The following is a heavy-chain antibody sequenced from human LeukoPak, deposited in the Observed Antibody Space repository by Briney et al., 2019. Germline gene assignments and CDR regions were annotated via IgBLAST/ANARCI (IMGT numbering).Heavy chain of an antibody. Sequence: SETLSLTCTVSGGSISSYYWSWIRQPPGEGLEWIGYIYYSGSTNYNPSLKSRVTISVDTSKNQFSLKLSSVTAADTAVYYCARVLDYSNYVSLYAFDIWGQGTMVTVSS. V-gene: IGHV4-59*01. D-gene: IGHD4-4*01. J-gene: IGHJ3*02. CDR2: IYYSGST. CDR1: GGSISSYY. CDR3: ARVLDYSNYVSLYAFDI.